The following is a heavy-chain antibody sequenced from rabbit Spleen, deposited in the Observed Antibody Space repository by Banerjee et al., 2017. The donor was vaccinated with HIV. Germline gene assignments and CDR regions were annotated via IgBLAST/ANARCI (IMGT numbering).Heavy chain of an antibody. J-gene: IGHJ6*01. CDR1: GVSFSSSSY. CDR3: ARDDIDGVTDYPYATFYGMDL. D-gene: IGHD6-1*01. V-gene: IGHV1S45*01. Sequence: QEQLEESGGDLVKPEGSLTLTCKASGVSFSSSSYVCWVRQAPGKGLEWIACIDAGSSGFTYFATWAKGRFTCSKSSSTTVTLQMTRLTAADTATYFCARDDIDGVTDYPYATFYGMDLWVPGTLVTVS. CDR2: IDAGSSGFT.